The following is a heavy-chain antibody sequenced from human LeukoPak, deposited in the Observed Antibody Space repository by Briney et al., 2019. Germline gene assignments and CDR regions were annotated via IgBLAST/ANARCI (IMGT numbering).Heavy chain of an antibody. J-gene: IGHJ4*02. V-gene: IGHV1-2*06. D-gene: IGHD1-1*01. CDR1: GGTFSSYA. Sequence: ASVKVSCKASGGTFSSYAINWVRQAPGQGLEWMGRINPNSGGTNYAQKFQGRVTMTRDTSISTAYMELSRLRSDDTAVYYCARTTGATVDYWGQGTLVTVPS. CDR2: INPNSGGT. CDR3: ARTTGATVDY.